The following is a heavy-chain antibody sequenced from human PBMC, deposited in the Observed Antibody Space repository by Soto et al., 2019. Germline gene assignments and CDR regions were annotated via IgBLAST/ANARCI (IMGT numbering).Heavy chain of an antibody. Sequence: EVQLVESGGGLVQPGRSLRLSCTASGFTFGDYAMSWVRQAPGKGLEWVGFIRSKAYGGTTEYAASVKGRFTISRDDSKSIAYLQMNSLKTEDTAVYYCTRHLAYCGGDCYSDAFDIWGQGTMVTVSS. J-gene: IGHJ3*02. CDR1: GFTFGDYA. CDR3: TRHLAYCGGDCYSDAFDI. D-gene: IGHD2-21*02. V-gene: IGHV3-49*04. CDR2: IRSKAYGGTT.